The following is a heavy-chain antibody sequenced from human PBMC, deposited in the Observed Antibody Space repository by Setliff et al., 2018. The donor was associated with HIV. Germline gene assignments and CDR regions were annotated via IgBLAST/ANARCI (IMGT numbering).Heavy chain of an antibody. CDR3: ARTGTTPSAFDI. CDR1: GASFSDYY. J-gene: IGHJ3*02. Sequence: SETLSLTCAVYGASFSDYYWSWIRQPPGKGLEWIGEINHSGSTNYNPSLKSRVTISVDTSKNQFSLKLSSVTAADTAVYYCARTGTTPSAFDIWGQGTMVTVSS. V-gene: IGHV4-34*01. D-gene: IGHD1-7*01. CDR2: INHSGST.